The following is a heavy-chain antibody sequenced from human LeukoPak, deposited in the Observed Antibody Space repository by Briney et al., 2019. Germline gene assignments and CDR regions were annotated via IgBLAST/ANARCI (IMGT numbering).Heavy chain of an antibody. V-gene: IGHV3-53*01. CDR2: IYSGTI. Sequence: GGSLRLSCTVSGFTVSSNSMSWVRQAPGKGLEWVSFIYSGTIHYSDSVKGRFTISRDNSKNTLYLQMNSLRAEDTAVYYCARSSGYYSSLFYMHVWGKGTTVTVSS. J-gene: IGHJ6*03. CDR3: ARSSGYYSSLFYMHV. D-gene: IGHD3-22*01. CDR1: GFTVSSNS.